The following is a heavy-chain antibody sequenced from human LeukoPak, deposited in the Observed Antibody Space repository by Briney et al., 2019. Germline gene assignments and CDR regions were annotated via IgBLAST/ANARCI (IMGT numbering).Heavy chain of an antibody. CDR1: GGTFSSYA. V-gene: IGHV1-69*13. Sequence: GASVKVSCTASGGTFSSYAISWVRQAPGQGLEWMGGIIPIFGTANYAQKFQGRVTITADESTSTAYMELSSLRSEDTAVYYCARGAEAQQLVRWFDPWGQGTLVTVSS. D-gene: IGHD6-13*01. J-gene: IGHJ5*02. CDR3: ARGAEAQQLVRWFDP. CDR2: IIPIFGTA.